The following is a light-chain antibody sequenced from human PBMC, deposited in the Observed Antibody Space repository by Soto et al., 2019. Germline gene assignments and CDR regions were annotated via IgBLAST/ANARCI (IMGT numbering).Light chain of an antibody. CDR1: QDIAIY. V-gene: IGKV1-9*01. CDR2: AAS. CDR3: LQHSTYPPT. Sequence: IQLTQSPSSLSASVGDRVTITCRASQDIAIYLAWYQQKPGEAPKLLIYAASALHGGVPSRFSGSGSGTDFALTITSLQAEDFATYYCLQHSTYPPTFGQGTKVDIK. J-gene: IGKJ1*01.